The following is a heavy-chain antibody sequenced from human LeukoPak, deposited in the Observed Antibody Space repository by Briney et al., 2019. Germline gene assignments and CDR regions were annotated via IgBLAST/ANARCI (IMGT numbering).Heavy chain of an antibody. Sequence: SETLSLTCTVSGGSFSTYYWSCIRQPPGKGLEWIGYISYSGSTSYNPSLKSRVTISVDTSKNQFSLTLTSVTTADTAVYYCASGYCSTTSCYAGFDYWGQGTLVTVSS. CDR3: ASGYCSTTSCYAGFDY. J-gene: IGHJ4*02. CDR2: ISYSGST. CDR1: GGSFSTYY. D-gene: IGHD2-2*01. V-gene: IGHV4-59*01.